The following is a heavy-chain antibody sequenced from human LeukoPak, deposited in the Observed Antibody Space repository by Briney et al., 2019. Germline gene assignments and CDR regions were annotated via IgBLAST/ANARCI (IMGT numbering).Heavy chain of an antibody. CDR1: GFTVSSNY. J-gene: IGHJ6*03. V-gene: IGHV4-34*01. Sequence: PGGSLRLSCAASGFTVSSNYMSWVRQAPGKGLEWIGEINHSGSTNYNPSLKSRVTISVDTSKNQFSLKLSSVTAADTAVYYCARGGKAAAGNFHYYYYMDVWGKGTTVTVSS. CDR3: ARGGKAAAGNFHYYYYMDV. CDR2: INHSGST. D-gene: IGHD6-13*01.